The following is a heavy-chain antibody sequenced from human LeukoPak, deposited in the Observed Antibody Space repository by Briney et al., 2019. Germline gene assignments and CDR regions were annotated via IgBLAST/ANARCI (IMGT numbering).Heavy chain of an antibody. CDR2: INGDGSST. CDR3: ARGYSSSSGHGMDV. V-gene: IGHV3-74*01. D-gene: IGHD6-6*01. CDR1: GFTFSTYW. Sequence: GGSLRLSCAAFGFTFSTYWMHWVRQAPGKGLVWVSRINGDGSSTTYADSVKGRFTVSRDKAKNTLYLQVNSLRAEDTAVYYCARGYSSSSGHGMDVWGQGTTVTVSS. J-gene: IGHJ6*02.